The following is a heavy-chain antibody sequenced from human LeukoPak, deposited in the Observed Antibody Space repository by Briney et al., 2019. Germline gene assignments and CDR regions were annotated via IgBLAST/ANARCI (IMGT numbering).Heavy chain of an antibody. CDR2: IYYSGST. D-gene: IGHD1-14*01. CDR3: ARVQRPGSQDDGNHRNYYYYYGMDV. V-gene: IGHV4-59*01. CDR1: GGSISSYY. Sequence: PSETLSLTCTVSGGSISSYYWSWIRQPPGKGLEWIGYIYYSGSTNYNPSLKSRVTISLNTSKTQFSLKLSSVTAADTAVYYCARVQRPGSQDDGNHRNYYYYYGMDVWGQGTTVTVSS. J-gene: IGHJ6*02.